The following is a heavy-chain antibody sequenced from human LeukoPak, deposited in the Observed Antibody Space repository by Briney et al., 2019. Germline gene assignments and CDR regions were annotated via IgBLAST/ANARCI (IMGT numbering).Heavy chain of an antibody. V-gene: IGHV4-59*08. CDR3: ARLKYSSGWYPFDN. D-gene: IGHD6-19*01. Sequence: SETLSLTCAVYGGSFSGYYWSWIRQPPGKGLEWIGYIYYSGSTNYNPSLKSRVTISVDTSKNQFSLKLSSVTAADTAVYYCARLKYSSGWYPFDNWGQGTLVTVSS. J-gene: IGHJ4*02. CDR1: GGSFSGYY. CDR2: IYYSGST.